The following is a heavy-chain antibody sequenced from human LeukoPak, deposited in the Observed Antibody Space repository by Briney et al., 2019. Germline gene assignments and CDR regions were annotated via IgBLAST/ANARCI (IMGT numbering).Heavy chain of an antibody. CDR1: GFTFSSYA. V-gene: IGHV3-23*01. CDR3: ARRFGEGAIDY. J-gene: IGHJ4*02. D-gene: IGHD3-10*01. CDR2: ITNTDGST. Sequence: GGSLRLSCAASGFTFSSYAMNWVRQAPGKGLEWVSGITNTDGSTYYADSVKGRFTISRDNSKNTLHLQMNSLRAEDTAVYYCARRFGEGAIDYWGQGTLVTVSS.